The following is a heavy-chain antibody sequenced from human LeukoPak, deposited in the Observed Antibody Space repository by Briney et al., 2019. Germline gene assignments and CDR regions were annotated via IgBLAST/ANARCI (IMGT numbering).Heavy chain of an antibody. V-gene: IGHV3-7*01. CDR3: VTGASCFDY. D-gene: IGHD2-2*01. CDR1: GFTFSGYW. J-gene: IGHJ4*02. CDR2: IKRDGTEK. Sequence: PGGSLRLSCAASGFTFSGYWMSWVRQAPGKGLEWVANIKRDGTEKYYVDSVKGRFTISRDNAKNSLYLQMNSLRAEDMAVYYCVTGASCFDYWGQGTLVTVSS.